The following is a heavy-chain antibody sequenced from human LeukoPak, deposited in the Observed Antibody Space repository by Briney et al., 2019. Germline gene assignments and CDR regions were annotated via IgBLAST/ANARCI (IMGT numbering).Heavy chain of an antibody. J-gene: IGHJ4*02. Sequence: SETLSLTCAVYGGSFSGYYWSWIRQPPGKGLEWIGEINHSGSTNYNPSLKSRVTISVDTSKNQFSLKLSSVTAADTAVYYCARWEGGSYCDFDYWGQGTLVTVSS. CDR2: INHSGST. D-gene: IGHD1-26*01. CDR3: ARWEGGSYCDFDY. CDR1: GGSFSGYY. V-gene: IGHV4-34*01.